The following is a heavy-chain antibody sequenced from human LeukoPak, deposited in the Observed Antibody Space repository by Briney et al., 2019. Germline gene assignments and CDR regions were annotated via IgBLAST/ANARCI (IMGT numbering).Heavy chain of an antibody. J-gene: IGHJ4*02. V-gene: IGHV4-34*01. CDR3: ARGPSITIFGVVINY. Sequence: SETLSLTCAIYGGYFSGYYWSWIRQPPGKGLEWIGEINHSGSTNYNPSLKSRVTISVDTSKNQFSLKLSSVTAADTAVYYCARGPSITIFGVVINYWGQGTLVTVSS. CDR1: GGYFSGYY. D-gene: IGHD3-3*01. CDR2: INHSGST.